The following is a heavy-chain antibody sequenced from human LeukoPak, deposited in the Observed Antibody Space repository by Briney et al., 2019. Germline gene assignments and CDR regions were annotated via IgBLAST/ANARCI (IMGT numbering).Heavy chain of an antibody. Sequence: PGGSLRLSCTASGFSLSSFWMHWVRQVPGKGLVWVARINGDGSSASHADSVKGRFTISRDSAKNSLYLQMNSLRVEDTAVYFCARAGVDGGGYYYIAYWGQGTLVTVSA. V-gene: IGHV3-74*01. J-gene: IGHJ4*02. D-gene: IGHD2-15*01. CDR3: ARAGVDGGGYYYIAY. CDR2: INGDGSSA. CDR1: GFSLSSFW.